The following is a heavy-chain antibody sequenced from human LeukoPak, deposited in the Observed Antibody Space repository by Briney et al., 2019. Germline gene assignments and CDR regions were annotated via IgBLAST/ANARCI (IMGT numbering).Heavy chain of an antibody. CDR2: INPNSGDT. CDR3: ARGGNYGSGTYTAFDY. D-gene: IGHD3-10*01. CDR1: GYSFTDYY. Sequence: ASVKVSCKASGYSFTDYYIHWVRQAPGQGLQWMGWINPNSGDTHFTQNFQGRVTMTTDTSITTAYMELSRLRSDDTAVYYCARGGNYGSGTYTAFDYWGQGALVTVSS. J-gene: IGHJ4*02. V-gene: IGHV1-2*02.